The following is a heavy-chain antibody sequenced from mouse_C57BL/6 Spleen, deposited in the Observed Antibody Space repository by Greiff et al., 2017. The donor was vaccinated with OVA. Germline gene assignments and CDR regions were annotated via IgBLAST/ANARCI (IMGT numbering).Heavy chain of an antibody. Sequence: QVQLQQSGAELARPGASVKLSCKASGYTFTSYGISWVKQRPGQGLEWIGEIYPRSGNTYYNEKFKGKATLTADKSSSTAYMELRSLTSEDSAADFCSREGDYDAFDYWGQGTTLTVSS. J-gene: IGHJ2*01. CDR1: GYTFTSYG. CDR3: SREGDYDAFDY. V-gene: IGHV1-81*01. CDR2: IYPRSGNT. D-gene: IGHD2-4*01.